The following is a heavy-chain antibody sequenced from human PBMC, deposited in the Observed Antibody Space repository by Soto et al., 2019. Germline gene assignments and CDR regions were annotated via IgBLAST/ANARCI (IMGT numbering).Heavy chain of an antibody. CDR1: GGTFSSYS. CDR2: IIPIFGTA. CDR3: ADGSDIVVVPAANGYYYYGMDV. D-gene: IGHD2-2*01. J-gene: IGHJ6*02. Sequence: SVKVSCKASGGTFSSYSISWVRQAPGQGLEWMGGIIPIFGTANYAQKFQGRVTITADESTSTAYMELSSLRSEDTAVYYCADGSDIVVVPAANGYYYYGMDVWGQGTTVTVSS. V-gene: IGHV1-69*13.